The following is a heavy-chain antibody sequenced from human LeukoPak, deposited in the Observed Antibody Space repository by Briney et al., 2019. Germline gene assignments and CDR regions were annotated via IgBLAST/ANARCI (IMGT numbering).Heavy chain of an antibody. CDR3: ARVPIDYYDSSGYFDY. V-gene: IGHV4-34*01. Sequence: GSLRLSCAASGFTFSNAWMSWVRQPPGKGLEWIREINHSGSTNYNPSLKSRVTISVDTSKNQFSLKLSSVTAADTAVYYCARVPIDYYDSSGYFDYWGQGTLVTVSS. CDR2: INHSGST. D-gene: IGHD3-22*01. J-gene: IGHJ4*02. CDR1: GFTFSNAW.